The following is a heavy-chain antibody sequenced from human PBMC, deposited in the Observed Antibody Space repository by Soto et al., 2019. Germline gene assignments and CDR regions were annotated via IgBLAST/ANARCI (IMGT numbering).Heavy chain of an antibody. CDR2: ISGSGGST. Sequence: EVQLLESGGGLVQPGGSLRLSCAASGFTFSSYAMSWVRQAPGKGLEWVSAISGSGGSTYYADSVKGRFTISRDKSKNTLYLQMSSLRAEDTAVYYCAKENGYGSSWFEFDYWGQGTLVTVSS. J-gene: IGHJ4*02. CDR3: AKENGYGSSWFEFDY. D-gene: IGHD6-13*01. CDR1: GFTFSSYA. V-gene: IGHV3-23*01.